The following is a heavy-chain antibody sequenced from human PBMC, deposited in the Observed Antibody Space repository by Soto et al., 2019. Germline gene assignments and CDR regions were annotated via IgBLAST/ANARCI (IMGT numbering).Heavy chain of an antibody. CDR1: GFTFSSYE. J-gene: IGHJ3*01. Sequence: EVQLVESGGGLVQPGGSLRLSCAASGFTFSSYEMNWVRQAPGKGLEWVSYISSSGSTIYYADSVKGRFTISRDNSKNSLYLLMYSLRAEDTAVYYCAVWATLITRWGQGTMVTVSS. CDR2: ISSSGSTI. V-gene: IGHV3-48*03. D-gene: IGHD3-16*01. CDR3: AVWATLITR.